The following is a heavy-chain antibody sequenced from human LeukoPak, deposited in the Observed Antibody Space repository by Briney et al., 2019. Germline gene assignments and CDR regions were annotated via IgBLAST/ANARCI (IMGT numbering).Heavy chain of an antibody. CDR3: ARLKFYDSTGYSPGYYMDV. D-gene: IGHD3-22*01. Sequence: SETLSLTCTVSGGSIISNYWSWIRQSAGTGLEWIGRIYGSGITDYNPSLKSRVTMSLDTSRKQFSLRLTSVTAADTAGYYCARLKFYDSTGYSPGYYMDVWGKGTTVSVFS. CDR1: GGSIISNY. V-gene: IGHV4-4*07. J-gene: IGHJ6*03. CDR2: IYGSGIT.